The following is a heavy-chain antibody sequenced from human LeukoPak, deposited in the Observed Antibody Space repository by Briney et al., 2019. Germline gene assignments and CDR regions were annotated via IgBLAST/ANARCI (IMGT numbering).Heavy chain of an antibody. J-gene: IGHJ6*03. V-gene: IGHV3-23*01. CDR1: GFTFSSYA. CDR3: AKVATRGPYYYYMDV. D-gene: IGHD5-12*01. CDR2: ISGSGGST. Sequence: PGGSLRLSCAASGFTFSSYAMSWVRQAPGKGLEWVSAISGSGGSTYYADSVKGRFTISRDNAKNSLYLQMNSLRAEDTALYYCAKVATRGPYYYYMDVWGKGTTVTISS.